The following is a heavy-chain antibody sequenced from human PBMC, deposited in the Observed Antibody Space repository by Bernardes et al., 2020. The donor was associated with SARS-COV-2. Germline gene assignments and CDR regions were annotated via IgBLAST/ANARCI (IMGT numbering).Heavy chain of an antibody. V-gene: IGHV4-4*07. CDR2: IYPSGST. J-gene: IGHJ6*02. CDR1: GDSISSYY. CDR3: ARGGRNTDSYYVMDG. D-gene: IGHD1-26*01. Sequence: SETLSLTCAVSGDSISSYYWIWIRQPAGKGLEWIGRIYPSGSTNYNPSLKSRVSMSVDTSKNQFFLKLSSVTAADTAGYYCARGGRNTDSYYVMDGWDQGTTVTVSS.